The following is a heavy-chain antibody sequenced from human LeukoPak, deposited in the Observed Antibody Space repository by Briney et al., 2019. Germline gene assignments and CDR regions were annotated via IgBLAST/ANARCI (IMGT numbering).Heavy chain of an antibody. Sequence: SETLSLTCNVSGGSISSSNYYWGWVRQPPGKGLEWIGRIYYSGNTYYNPSLKSRVIISVDTSKNQFSLKLSSVTAADTAVYFCARGDTYSSGWTAYFDYWGQGTLVTVSS. CDR1: GGSISSSNYY. CDR2: IYYSGNT. J-gene: IGHJ4*02. V-gene: IGHV4-39*01. CDR3: ARGDTYSSGWTAYFDY. D-gene: IGHD6-19*01.